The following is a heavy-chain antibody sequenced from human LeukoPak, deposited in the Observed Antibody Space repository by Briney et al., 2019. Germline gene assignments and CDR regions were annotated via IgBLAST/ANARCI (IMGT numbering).Heavy chain of an antibody. CDR2: ISAYNGNT. J-gene: IGHJ4*02. V-gene: IGHV1-18*01. D-gene: IGHD5-18*01. Sequence: ASVKVSCKASGYTFTSYGISWVRQAPGQGLEWMGWISAYNGNTNYAQKLQGRVTMTTDTSTSTAHMELRSLRSDDTAVYYCARESGRGYSYGPLGYWGQGTLVTVSS. CDR1: GYTFTSYG. CDR3: ARESGRGYSYGPLGY.